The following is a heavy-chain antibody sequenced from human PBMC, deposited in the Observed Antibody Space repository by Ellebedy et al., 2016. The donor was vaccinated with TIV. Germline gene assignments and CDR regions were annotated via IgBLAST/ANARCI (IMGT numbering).Heavy chain of an antibody. CDR1: GFSVSHNF. J-gene: IGHJ4*02. Sequence: PGGSLRLSCAASGFSVSHNFMTWVRQAPGKGLEWVSLIYSGGSTSYADSVKGRFTISRDNSRNTLYLQMKSLRAEDTAVYYCARKTDTTGSGDYWGQGTLVTVSS. D-gene: IGHD1-1*01. CDR3: ARKTDTTGSGDY. CDR2: IYSGGST. V-gene: IGHV3-53*01.